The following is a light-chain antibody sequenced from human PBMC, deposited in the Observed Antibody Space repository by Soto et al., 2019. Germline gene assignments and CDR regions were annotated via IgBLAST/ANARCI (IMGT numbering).Light chain of an antibody. Sequence: QSVLTQPASVSGSPGQSITISCTGTSSDVGSGNVVSWYQHYPGKAPQLMIYEGFKRPSGVSSRFAGSKSGNTASLTICGLQAEDEAEYYCGSHAGRNTYVFGSGTKLTVL. CDR3: GSHAGRNTYV. CDR2: EGF. J-gene: IGLJ1*01. CDR1: SSDVGSGNV. V-gene: IGLV2-23*01.